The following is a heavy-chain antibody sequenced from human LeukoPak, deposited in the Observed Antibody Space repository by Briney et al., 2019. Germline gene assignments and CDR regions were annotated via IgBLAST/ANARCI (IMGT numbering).Heavy chain of an antibody. CDR2: INSDGSST. V-gene: IGHV3-74*01. J-gene: IGHJ5*02. Sequence: PGGSLRLSCAASGFTFSSYWMHWVRQAPGKGLVWVSRINSDGSSTSYADSVKGRFTISRDNAKNTLYLQMNSLRAEDTAVYYCARAGYCSGGSCYPYFDPWGQGTLVTVSS. D-gene: IGHD2-15*01. CDR1: GFTFSSYW. CDR3: ARAGYCSGGSCYPYFDP.